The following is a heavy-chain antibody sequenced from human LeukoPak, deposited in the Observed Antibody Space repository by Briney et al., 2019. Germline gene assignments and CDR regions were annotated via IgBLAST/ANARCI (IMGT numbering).Heavy chain of an antibody. J-gene: IGHJ6*03. V-gene: IGHV4-61*09. Sequence: SETLSLTCTVSDDPINSGVYYWNWIRQPAGKGLEWIGHIYTSGTTTNSNPSLKSRVGISLDTSKNHFSLKLSSVTAADTAVYYCARAKKRSGRSRNFYLDVWGKGTTVTVSS. CDR1: DDPINSGVYY. CDR3: ARAKKRSGRSRNFYLDV. D-gene: IGHD1-26*01. CDR2: IYTSGTTT.